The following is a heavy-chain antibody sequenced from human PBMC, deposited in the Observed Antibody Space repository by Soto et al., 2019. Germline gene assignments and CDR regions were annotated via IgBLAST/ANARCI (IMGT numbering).Heavy chain of an antibody. CDR3: TYTSSWPGVDY. D-gene: IGHD6-13*01. CDR1: GFTFSNAW. Sequence: GGSLRLSCAASGFTFSNAWMSWVRQAPGKGLEWVGRIKRKTDGGTTDYAAPVKGRFTILRDDSKNTLYLQMNSLKTEDTAVYYCTYTSSWPGVDYWGQGTLVTVSS. CDR2: IKRKTDGGTT. V-gene: IGHV3-15*01. J-gene: IGHJ4*02.